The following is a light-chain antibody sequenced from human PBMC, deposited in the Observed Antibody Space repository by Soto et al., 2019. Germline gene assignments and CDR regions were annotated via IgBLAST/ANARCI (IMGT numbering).Light chain of an antibody. J-gene: IGKJ1*01. CDR3: QQFNTYPWT. Sequence: DIQMTQSPSSLSASVGDRVTITCRASQSINTWLAWYQHKPGKAPKLLIYDASSLGRGVPSTFSGSGSGTEFTLTISSLQPDDFATYYCQQFNTYPWTFGQGTKVDIK. V-gene: IGKV1-5*01. CDR2: DAS. CDR1: QSINTW.